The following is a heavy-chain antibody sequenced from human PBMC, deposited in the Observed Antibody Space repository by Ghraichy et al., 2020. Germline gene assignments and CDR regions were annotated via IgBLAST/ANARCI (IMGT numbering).Heavy chain of an antibody. Sequence: SETLSLTCTVSGGSISSYYWSWIRQPPGKGLEWIGYIYYSGSTNYNPSLKSRVTISVDTSKNQFSLKLSSVTAADTAVYYCARLTDLLWFRELFPYWYFDLWGRGTLVTVSS. J-gene: IGHJ2*01. CDR3: ARLTDLLWFRELFPYWYFDL. D-gene: IGHD3-10*01. V-gene: IGHV4-59*01. CDR2: IYYSGST. CDR1: GGSISSYY.